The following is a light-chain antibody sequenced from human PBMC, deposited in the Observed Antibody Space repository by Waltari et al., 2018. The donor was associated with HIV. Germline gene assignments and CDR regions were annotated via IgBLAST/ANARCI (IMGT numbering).Light chain of an antibody. Sequence: EVVMRQSPATLSVSPGERLTLPCRASQSVGTSLAWYQQKPGPTPRLLVYGASARFTSVPARFSGSGSGTEFTLTVTSLQSEDFAFYYCLQYGSWPWTFGQGTKVEIK. V-gene: IGKV3-15*01. CDR3: LQYGSWPWT. CDR1: QSVGTS. CDR2: GAS. J-gene: IGKJ1*01.